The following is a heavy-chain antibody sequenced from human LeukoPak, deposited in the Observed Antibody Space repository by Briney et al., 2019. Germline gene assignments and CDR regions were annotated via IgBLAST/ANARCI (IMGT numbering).Heavy chain of an antibody. CDR1: GFSLSTSGMC. Sequence: ESGPTLVNPTQTLTLTCTFSGFSLSTSGMCVSWIRQPPGKALEWLARIDWDDDKYYSTSLKTRLTISKDTSKNQVVLTMTNMDPVDTATYYCARTSRRYSSSWNDYWGQGTLVTVSS. CDR2: IDWDDDK. D-gene: IGHD6-13*01. J-gene: IGHJ4*02. V-gene: IGHV2-70*11. CDR3: ARTSRRYSSSWNDY.